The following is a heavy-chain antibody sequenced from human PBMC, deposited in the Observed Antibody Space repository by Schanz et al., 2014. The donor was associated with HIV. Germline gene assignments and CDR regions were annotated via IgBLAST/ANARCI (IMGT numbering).Heavy chain of an antibody. D-gene: IGHD3-10*01. CDR2: INSDGSST. CDR3: ARVHYYASGSYYTESGAFDI. V-gene: IGHV3-74*02. CDR1: GFNFDDYV. J-gene: IGHJ3*02. Sequence: EVQLVESGGGLVQPGGSLRLSCTGSGFNFDDYVMYWVRQAPGKGLVWVSRINSDGSSTSYADSVKGRFTISRDNAKNTLYLQMNSLRAEDTAVYYCARVHYYASGSYYTESGAFDIWGQGTMVTVSS.